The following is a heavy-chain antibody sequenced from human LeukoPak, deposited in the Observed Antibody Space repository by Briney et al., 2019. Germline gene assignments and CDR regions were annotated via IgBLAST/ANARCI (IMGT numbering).Heavy chain of an antibody. CDR1: GFTLSGYA. CDR3: ARAPGGTNFFYYGLDV. D-gene: IGHD1-26*01. CDR2: LADDESTK. Sequence: GGSLRLSCAASGFTLSGYAMHWVRQAPGRGLEWLAVLADDESTKYYADSVKGRFTIPSDNSQNTVDLQMNSLRPDDTAMYYCARAPGGTNFFYYGLDVWGQGTTVTVSS. V-gene: IGHV3-30-3*01. J-gene: IGHJ6*02.